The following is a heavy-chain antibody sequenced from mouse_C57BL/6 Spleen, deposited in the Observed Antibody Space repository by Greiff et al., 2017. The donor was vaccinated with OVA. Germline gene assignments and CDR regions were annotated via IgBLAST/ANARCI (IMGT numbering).Heavy chain of an antibody. CDR2: IDPENGDT. CDR3: TLVATYYFDY. J-gene: IGHJ2*01. D-gene: IGHD1-1*01. CDR1: GFNIKDDY. Sequence: VQLQQSGAELVRPGASVKLSCTASGFNIKDDYMHWVKQRPEQGLEWIGWIDPENGDTEYASKFQGKATITADTSSNTAYLQLSSLTSEDTAVYYCTLVATYYFDYWGQGTTLTVPS. V-gene: IGHV14-4*01.